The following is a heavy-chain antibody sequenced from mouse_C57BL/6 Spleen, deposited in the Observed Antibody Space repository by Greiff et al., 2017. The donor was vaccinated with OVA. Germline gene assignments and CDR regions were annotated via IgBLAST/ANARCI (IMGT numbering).Heavy chain of an antibody. CDR1: GFTFTDYY. CDR2: IRNTANGYTT. V-gene: IGHV7-3*01. D-gene: IGHD2-1*01. CDR3: ARLNYGNYGYYAMDY. J-gene: IGHJ4*01. Sequence: EVQVVESGGGLVQPGGSLSLSCAASGFTFTDYYMSWVRQPPGKALEWLGFIRNTANGYTTEYSASVKGRFTISRDNSQSILYLQMNALRAEDSATYYCARLNYGNYGYYAMDYWGQGTSVTVSS.